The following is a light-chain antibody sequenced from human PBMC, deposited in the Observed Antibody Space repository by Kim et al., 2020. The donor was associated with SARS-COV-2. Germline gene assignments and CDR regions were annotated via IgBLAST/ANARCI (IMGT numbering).Light chain of an antibody. CDR3: QAWDSSTAV. CDR1: KLGDKY. Sequence: VSPGQTASITCSGDKLGDKYACWYQQKPGQSPVLVIDQDNKRPAGIPERFSGSNSGNTATLTISGTQAMDEADYYCQAWDSSTAVFGGGTQLTVL. V-gene: IGLV3-1*01. CDR2: QDN. J-gene: IGLJ2*01.